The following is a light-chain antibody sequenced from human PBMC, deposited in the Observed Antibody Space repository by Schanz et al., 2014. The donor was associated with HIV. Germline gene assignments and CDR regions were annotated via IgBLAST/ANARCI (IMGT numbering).Light chain of an antibody. CDR2: ATS. CDR1: QSVSSY. V-gene: IGKV3-20*01. CDR3: QQFGSSQCT. J-gene: IGKJ2*02. Sequence: EIVLTQSPATLSLSPGERATLSCRASQSVSSYLAWYQQKRDQPPRLVIYATSTRAAGIPDRFSGTGSGTDFTLTISSLEPEDFAVYYCQQFGSSQCTFGQGTKLEIK.